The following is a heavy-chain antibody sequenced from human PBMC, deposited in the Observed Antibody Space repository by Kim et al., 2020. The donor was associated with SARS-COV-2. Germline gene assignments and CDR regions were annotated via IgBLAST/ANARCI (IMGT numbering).Heavy chain of an antibody. Sequence: YADSVKGRFTISRDNSKNTLYLQMNSLRAEDTAVYYCARAQSYYYGMDVWGQGTTVTVSS. CDR3: ARAQSYYYGMDV. V-gene: IGHV3-53*01. J-gene: IGHJ6*02.